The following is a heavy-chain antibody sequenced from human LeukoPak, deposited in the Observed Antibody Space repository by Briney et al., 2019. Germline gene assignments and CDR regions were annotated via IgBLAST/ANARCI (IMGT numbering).Heavy chain of an antibody. Sequence: GGSLRLSCAASGFTFSSYSMHWVRQAPGKGLEWVAFIRYDGSNKYYADSVKGRFTISRDNSKNTLYLQMNSLRAEDTAVYYCAKMGASSSWYGGYYFDYWGQGTLVTVSS. CDR3: AKMGASSSWYGGYYFDY. V-gene: IGHV3-30*02. CDR2: IRYDGSNK. CDR1: GFTFSSYS. J-gene: IGHJ4*02. D-gene: IGHD6-13*01.